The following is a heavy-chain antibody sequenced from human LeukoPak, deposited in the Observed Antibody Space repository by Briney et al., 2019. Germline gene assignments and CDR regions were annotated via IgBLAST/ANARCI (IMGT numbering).Heavy chain of an antibody. CDR3: AKAPVTTCRGAFCYPFDY. CDR1: GFTLSSYW. CDR2: INSDGSST. V-gene: IGHV3-74*01. Sequence: GGSLRLSCAASGFTLSSYWMYWVRHAPGKGLVWVSRINSDGSSTSYADSVKGRFTISRDNAKNTLYLQMNRLRPEDAAVYYCAKAPVTTCRGAFCYPFDYWGLGTLVTVSS. D-gene: IGHD2-15*01. J-gene: IGHJ4*02.